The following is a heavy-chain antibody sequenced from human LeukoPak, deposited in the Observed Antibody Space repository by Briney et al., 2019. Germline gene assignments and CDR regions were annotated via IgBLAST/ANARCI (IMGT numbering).Heavy chain of an antibody. CDR1: GDSVSSRSYC. J-gene: IGHJ4*02. CDR3: AGGSRGYQEAFDY. CDR2: LYSSVSA. Sequence: SETLSLSCAVSGDSVSSRSYCWGWIRQPPGKGLEWIRSLYSSVSAYYNPSLKSRFTISLDNSKNHFALKLPSVTAADTAVYFCAGGSRGYQEAFDYWGQGTLVPVSS. V-gene: IGHV4-39*06. D-gene: IGHD3-22*01.